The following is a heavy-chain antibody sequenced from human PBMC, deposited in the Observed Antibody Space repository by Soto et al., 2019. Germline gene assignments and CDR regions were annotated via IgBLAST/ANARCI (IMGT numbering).Heavy chain of an antibody. V-gene: IGHV2-26*01. Sequence: SGPTLVNPTETLTLTCTVSGFSLSNARMGVSWIRQPPGKALEWLAHIFSNDEKSYSTSLKSRLTISKDTSKSQVVLTMTNMDPVDTATYYCARTYHGVDLPSAFDIWGQGTMVTVSS. CDR2: IFSNDEK. CDR3: ARTYHGVDLPSAFDI. D-gene: IGHD2-2*01. CDR1: GFSLSNARMG. J-gene: IGHJ3*02.